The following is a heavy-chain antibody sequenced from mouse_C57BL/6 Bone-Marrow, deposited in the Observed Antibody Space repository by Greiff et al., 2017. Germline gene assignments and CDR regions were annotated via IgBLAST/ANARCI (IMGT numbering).Heavy chain of an antibody. CDR3: AKPGLDFDYYGSSYAMDY. D-gene: IGHD1-1*01. Sequence: QVQLQQSGPGLVAPSQSLSITCTVSGFSLTSYGVSWVRQPPGKGLEWLGVIWGDGSTNYHSALISRLSISKDNSKSQVFLKLNSLQTDDTATYYCAKPGLDFDYYGSSYAMDYWGQGTSVTVSS. CDR2: IWGDGST. CDR1: GFSLTSYG. J-gene: IGHJ4*01. V-gene: IGHV2-3*01.